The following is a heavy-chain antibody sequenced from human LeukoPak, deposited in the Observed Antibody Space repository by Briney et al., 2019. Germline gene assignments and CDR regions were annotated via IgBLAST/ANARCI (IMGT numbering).Heavy chain of an antibody. D-gene: IGHD4-11*01. CDR3: ARDRVNLLGPMDV. CDR1: GGTFSRYA. Sequence: ASVKVSCKASGGTFSRYAINWVRQAPGQGLEWMGGIIPIFGTANYAQKFQGRVTITADESTSTAYMELSSLRSEDTAVYYCARDRVNLLGPMDVWGQGTTVTVSS. CDR2: IIPIFGTA. V-gene: IGHV1-69*13. J-gene: IGHJ6*02.